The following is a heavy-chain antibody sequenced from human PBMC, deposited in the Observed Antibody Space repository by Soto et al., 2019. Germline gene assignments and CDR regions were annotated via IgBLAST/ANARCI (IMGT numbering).Heavy chain of an antibody. V-gene: IGHV4-30-4*01. Sequence: SETLSLTCTVSGGSISSGDYYWSWIRQPPGKGLEWIGYIYYGGSTYYNPSLKSRVTISVDTSKNQFSLKLSSVTAADTAVYYCARSITMIVGNWFDPWGPGTQVTVSS. CDR3: ARSITMIVGNWFDP. CDR1: GGSISSGDYY. J-gene: IGHJ5*02. CDR2: IYYGGST. D-gene: IGHD3-22*01.